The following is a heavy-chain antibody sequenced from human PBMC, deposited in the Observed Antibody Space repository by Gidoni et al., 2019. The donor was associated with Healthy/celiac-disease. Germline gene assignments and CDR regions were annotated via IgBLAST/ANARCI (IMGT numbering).Heavy chain of an antibody. CDR1: GGPVSSGSYY. D-gene: IGHD2-15*01. CDR2: IHYSVST. V-gene: IGHV4-61*01. J-gene: IGHJ4*02. CDR3: ARDICSGGSCLFDY. Sequence: QVQLQESGPGRVKPSETLSLTCTVSGGPVSSGSYYWSWIRQPPGKGLEWIGYIHYSVSTNYNPSLKSRVTISVDTSKNQFSLKLSSVTAADTAVYYCARDICSGGSCLFDYWGQGTLVTVSS.